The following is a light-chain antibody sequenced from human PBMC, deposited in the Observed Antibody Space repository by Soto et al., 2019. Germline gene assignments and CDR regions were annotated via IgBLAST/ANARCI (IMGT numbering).Light chain of an antibody. CDR3: KSYAGSNTDV. CDR1: RNDIGAYEF. Sequence: QSVLTQPPSASGSPGQSVTISCTGTRNDIGAYEFVSWYQHHPGKAPKLIIYEVVQRPSGVPDRFSGSKSGNTASLTVSGFQAADEADYYCKSYAGSNTDVFGTGTKVTVL. J-gene: IGLJ1*01. V-gene: IGLV2-8*01. CDR2: EVV.